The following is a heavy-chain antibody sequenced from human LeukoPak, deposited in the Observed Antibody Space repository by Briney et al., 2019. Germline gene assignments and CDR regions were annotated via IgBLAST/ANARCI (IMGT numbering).Heavy chain of an antibody. CDR3: ARARGYNWNYDY. CDR1: GYTFTGYY. CDR2: INPNSGGT. D-gene: IGHD1-7*01. J-gene: IGHJ4*02. Sequence: ASVKVSCKASGYTFTGYYIHWVRQAPGQGLEWMGWINPNSGGTNYAQKFQGRVTMTRDTSISTAYMELSRLRSDDTAVYYCARARGYNWNYDYWGQGTLVTVSS. V-gene: IGHV1-2*02.